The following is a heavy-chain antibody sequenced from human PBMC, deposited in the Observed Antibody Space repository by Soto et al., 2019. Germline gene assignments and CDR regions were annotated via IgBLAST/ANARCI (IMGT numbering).Heavy chain of an antibody. CDR1: GFSLNTGGMS. CDR3: AQRSINIRRGVGGIAS. CDR2: IYWDDDT. V-gene: IGHV2-5*02. D-gene: IGHD3-10*01. J-gene: IGHJ5*01. Sequence: QITLKESGPTLVNPTQPLTLTCTFSGFSLNTGGMSVGWIRQPPGKALEWLALIYWDDDTRYSSSLKSRLTTTKDTTANQGILKMTNMDPADTGTHFCAQRSINIRRGVGGIASWGQGTGVTASS.